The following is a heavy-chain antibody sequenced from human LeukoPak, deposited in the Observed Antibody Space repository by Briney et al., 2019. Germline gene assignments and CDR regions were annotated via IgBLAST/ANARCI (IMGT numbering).Heavy chain of an antibody. Sequence: SETLSLTCTVSGDSINSLDLWSWVRQPPGKGLEWIGEMYLSGTTHSNPSVKSLVTISIDKSKNQFFLNLSSVTAADTAVYYCAGLVGRYSSGLYYYYFDYWGQGTLVTVSS. J-gene: IGHJ4*02. V-gene: IGHV4-4*02. CDR1: GDSINSLDL. D-gene: IGHD3-22*01. CDR3: AGLVGRYSSGLYYYYFDY. CDR2: MYLSGTT.